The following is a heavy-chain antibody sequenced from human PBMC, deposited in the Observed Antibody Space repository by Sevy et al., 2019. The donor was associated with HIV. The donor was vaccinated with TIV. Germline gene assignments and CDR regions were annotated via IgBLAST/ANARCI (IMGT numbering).Heavy chain of an antibody. V-gene: IGHV3-23*01. D-gene: IGHD5-12*01. CDR1: GFTFSSYA. Sequence: GGSLRLSCAASGFTFSSYAMSWVRQAPGKGLEWVSAISGSGGSTYYADSVKGRFTISRDNSKNTLYLQMNSLRAEDTAVYYCVNGYNYYYYCMDVWGQGTTVTVSS. J-gene: IGHJ6*02. CDR3: VNGYNYYYYCMDV. CDR2: ISGSGGST.